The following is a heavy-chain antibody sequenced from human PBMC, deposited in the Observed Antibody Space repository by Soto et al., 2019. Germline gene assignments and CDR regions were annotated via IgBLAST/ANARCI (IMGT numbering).Heavy chain of an antibody. V-gene: IGHV4-34*01. J-gene: IGHJ4*02. Sequence: QLQLHQWGAGLLRPSETLSLTCAVSGGSFRGYFWSWIRQSPDKGLEWIGEINDSGNTYYNPSFKRRTTISVDTSRSQVSWGMTSVTAAASAVYYCQGGDSWGQGTRVTVSS. D-gene: IGHD3-16*01. CDR3: QGGDS. CDR1: GGSFRGYF. CDR2: INDSGNT.